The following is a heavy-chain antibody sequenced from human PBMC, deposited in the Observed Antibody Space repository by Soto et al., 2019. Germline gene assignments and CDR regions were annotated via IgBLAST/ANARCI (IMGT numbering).Heavy chain of an antibody. Sequence: SEILSLTCAVYGGSFSGYYWSWIRQPPGKGLEWIGYVYNSGSTNYNPSLKSRVTISEDTSKSQFSLKVNSMTAADTAVYYCARYRREAVAGYTLDNWGQGILVTVSS. D-gene: IGHD6-13*01. CDR1: GGSFSGYY. V-gene: IGHV4-59*10. CDR3: ARYRREAVAGYTLDN. CDR2: VYNSGST. J-gene: IGHJ4*02.